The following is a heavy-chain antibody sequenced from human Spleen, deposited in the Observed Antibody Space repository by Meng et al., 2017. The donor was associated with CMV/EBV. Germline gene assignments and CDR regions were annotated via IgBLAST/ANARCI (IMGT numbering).Heavy chain of an antibody. V-gene: IGHV4-30-4*08. Sequence: QVQLQESGPGLGNPSQTLSLTCTCSGGSISSGDYYWGWIRQPPGKGLEWIGYIYYSGSTYYNPSLKSRVTISVDTSKNQFSLKLSSVTAADTAVYYCARGGDGYRSRLFHFDYWGQGTLVTVSS. CDR3: ARGGDGYRSRLFHFDY. CDR1: GGSISSGDYY. D-gene: IGHD5-24*01. CDR2: IYYSGST. J-gene: IGHJ4*02.